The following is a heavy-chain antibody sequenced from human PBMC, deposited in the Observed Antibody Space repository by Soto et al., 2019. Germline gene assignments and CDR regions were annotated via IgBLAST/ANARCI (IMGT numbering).Heavy chain of an antibody. D-gene: IGHD3-10*01. V-gene: IGHV4-59*01. CDR2: ADYSGTS. CDR3: ARDRGGEGWAFDL. J-gene: IGHJ2*01. Sequence: QLHLQASRPGLVKPSETLSLPCTVSGGSHSSYSWCWIPQSPGGGLVLIGNADYSGTSNLNPSLNGRDMLSAPTPRHHLSLKLPSVTAGYTVAYFWARDRGGEGWAFDLWGRGTVITVSS. CDR1: GGSHSSYS.